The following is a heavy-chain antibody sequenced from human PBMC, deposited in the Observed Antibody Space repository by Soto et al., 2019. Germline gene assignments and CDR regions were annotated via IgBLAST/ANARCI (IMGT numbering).Heavy chain of an antibody. CDR1: GFTFGSYW. Sequence: GGSLRLSCVASGFTFGSYWMHWVRQAPGKGLEWVSRIDSDGSGTSYADSVRGRFTFSRDNAKNTLYLQMSSLRPEDTAVYYCTRLGGGHYFDYWGRGTPVTVSS. V-gene: IGHV3-74*01. CDR3: TRLGGGHYFDY. J-gene: IGHJ4*02. D-gene: IGHD2-15*01. CDR2: IDSDGSGT.